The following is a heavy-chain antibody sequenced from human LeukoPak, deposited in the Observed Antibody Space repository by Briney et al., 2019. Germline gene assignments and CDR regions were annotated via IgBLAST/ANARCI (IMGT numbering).Heavy chain of an antibody. V-gene: IGHV4-4*02. CDR1: GGSISSTNW. J-gene: IGHJ4*02. CDR3: AKTGWAAMGV. Sequence: PSEALSLTRAVSGGSISSTNWWSWVRQPPGKGLEWIGEVYHSGNTNYNPSLKSRVTISVDKSKNEFSLKLSSVTAADAAVYYCAKTGWAAMGVWGQGTLVTVSS. D-gene: IGHD3-16*01. CDR2: VYHSGNT.